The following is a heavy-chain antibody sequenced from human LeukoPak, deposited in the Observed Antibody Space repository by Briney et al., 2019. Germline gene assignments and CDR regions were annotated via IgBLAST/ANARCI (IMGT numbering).Heavy chain of an antibody. V-gene: IGHV3-7*04. CDR1: GFTFSSYW. Sequence: GGSLRLSCAASGFTFSSYWMSWVRQAPGRGLEWVANIKKDGSDKYYVDSVKGRFTISRDNAKNSLYLQMNSLRAEDTAVYYCARGSDILTGYLFRFDYWGQGTLVTVSS. D-gene: IGHD3-9*01. J-gene: IGHJ4*02. CDR3: ARGSDILTGYLFRFDY. CDR2: IKKDGSDK.